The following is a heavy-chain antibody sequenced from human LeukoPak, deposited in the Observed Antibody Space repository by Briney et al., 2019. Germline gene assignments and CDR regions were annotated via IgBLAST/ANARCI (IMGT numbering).Heavy chain of an antibody. CDR1: GYTFTSYD. Sequence: ASVKVSCKASGYTFTSYDISWMRQAPGQGLEWMGWISAYNGNTNYAQKLQGRVTMTTDTSTSTAYMELRSLRSDDTAVYYCARVVGATLKDSFDYWGQGTLVTVSS. J-gene: IGHJ4*02. CDR2: ISAYNGNT. D-gene: IGHD1-26*01. V-gene: IGHV1-18*01. CDR3: ARVVGATLKDSFDY.